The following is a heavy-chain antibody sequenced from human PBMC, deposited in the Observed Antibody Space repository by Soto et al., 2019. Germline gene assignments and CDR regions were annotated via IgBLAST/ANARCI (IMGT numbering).Heavy chain of an antibody. Sequence: SETLSLTCSVSSGSISSSDSWSWVRQPPGKGLEWIGEISDGGTTDYNPSLKSRVTISVDKSKNQFSLNLSSVTGADTAVYFCAARSPGGSTWYFDYWGQGILVTVSS. V-gene: IGHV4-4*02. J-gene: IGHJ4*02. CDR2: ISDGGTT. CDR1: SGSISSSDS. D-gene: IGHD3-16*01. CDR3: AARSPGGSTWYFDY.